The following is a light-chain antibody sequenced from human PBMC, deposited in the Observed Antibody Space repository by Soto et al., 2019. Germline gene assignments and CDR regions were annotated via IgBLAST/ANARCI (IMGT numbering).Light chain of an antibody. CDR2: EVS. CDR3: SSYTTSTTYV. V-gene: IGLV2-14*02. J-gene: IGLJ1*01. Sequence: QSVLTQPASVSGSPGQSITISCTGTGSDVGSQNLVSWYQQHPGKAPKLMIYEVSDRPSGVSHRFSGSKSGNTASLTISGLQAEDEAEYYCSSYTTSTTYVFGTGTKVTVL. CDR1: GSDVGSQNL.